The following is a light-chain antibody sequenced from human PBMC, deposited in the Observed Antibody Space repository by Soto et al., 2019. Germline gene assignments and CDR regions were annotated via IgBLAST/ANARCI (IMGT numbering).Light chain of an antibody. Sequence: LTQPGAVTGSTGQSIHISCTGTSSDVGGYNYVSWYQHHPGKAPKLIIYDVSNRPSGVSNPFSGSKSGNTASLTISGLQPEDEADYYCSSYTTSNTRQIVFGTGTKVTVL. V-gene: IGLV2-14*03. CDR3: SSYTTSNTRQIV. CDR2: DVS. CDR1: SSDVGGYNY. J-gene: IGLJ1*01.